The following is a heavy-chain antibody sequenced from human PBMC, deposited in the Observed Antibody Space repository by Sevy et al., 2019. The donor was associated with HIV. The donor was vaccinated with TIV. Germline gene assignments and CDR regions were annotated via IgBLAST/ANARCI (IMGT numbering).Heavy chain of an antibody. Sequence: GGSLRLSCAASGFTFSSYWMSWVRQAPGKGLEWVANIKQDGSEKYYVDSVKGRFTISRDNAKNSLYLQMNSLRAEDTAVYYCARVVGVTYSSSPGVYYYYYYGMDVWGQGTTVTVSS. J-gene: IGHJ6*02. CDR1: GFTFSSYW. D-gene: IGHD6-6*01. CDR2: IKQDGSEK. V-gene: IGHV3-7*03. CDR3: ARVVGVTYSSSPGVYYYYYYGMDV.